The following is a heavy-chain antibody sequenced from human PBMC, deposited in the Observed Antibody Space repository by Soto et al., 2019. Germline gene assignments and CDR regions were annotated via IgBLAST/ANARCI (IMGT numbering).Heavy chain of an antibody. CDR1: GFTFSSYS. D-gene: IGHD3-10*01. Sequence: GGSLRLSCAASGFTFSSYSMNWVRQAPGKGLEWVSSISSSSSYIYYADSVKGRFTISRDNAKNSLYLQMNSLRAEDTAVYYCARSPTEVRSGSYNYYYYMDVWGKGTTVTVSS. J-gene: IGHJ6*03. CDR2: ISSSSSYI. CDR3: ARSPTEVRSGSYNYYYYMDV. V-gene: IGHV3-21*01.